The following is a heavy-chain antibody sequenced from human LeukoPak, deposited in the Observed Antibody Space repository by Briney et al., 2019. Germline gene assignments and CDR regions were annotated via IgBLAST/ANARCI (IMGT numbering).Heavy chain of an antibody. CDR2: ISGSGGST. J-gene: IGHJ5*02. V-gene: IGHV3-23*01. CDR1: GFTFSSFA. D-gene: IGHD5-12*01. Sequence: GGSLRLSCAASGFTFSSFAMSWVRQAPGKGLEWVSSISGSGGSTYYADSVRGRFTISRDNSKNTLYLQMNSQRAEDTAVYYCAKEWDIVSTITWFDPWGQGTLVTVSS. CDR3: AKEWDIVSTITWFDP.